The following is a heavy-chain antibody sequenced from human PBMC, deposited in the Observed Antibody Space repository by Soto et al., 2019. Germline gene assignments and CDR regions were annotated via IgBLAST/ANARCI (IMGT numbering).Heavy chain of an antibody. J-gene: IGHJ4*02. D-gene: IGHD3-10*01. CDR3: ARGRRVLQWFFY. CDR2: MNPNSGNT. CDR1: GYTFTSYD. Sequence: QVQLVQSGAEVKKPGASVKVSCKASGYTFTSYDINWVRQATGQGLEWIGWMNPNSGNTGYAQKFQGRVTMTRNSSISTAYMELSSLRSEVTAVYYCARGRRVLQWFFYWGQRTLVIVSS. V-gene: IGHV1-8*01.